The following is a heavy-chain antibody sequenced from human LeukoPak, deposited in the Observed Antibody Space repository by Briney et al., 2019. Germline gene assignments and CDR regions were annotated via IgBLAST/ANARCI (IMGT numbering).Heavy chain of an antibody. CDR2: ISGSGGST. J-gene: IGHJ4*02. CDR3: ATSPGVNMVRGVITRDY. Sequence: GGSLRLSCAASGFTFSSYAMSWVRQAPGKGLEWVSAISGSGGSTYYADSVKGRFTISRDNSKNTLYLQMNSLRAEDTAVYYCATSPGVNMVRGVITRDYWGQGTLVTVSS. CDR1: GFTFSSYA. V-gene: IGHV3-23*01. D-gene: IGHD3-10*01.